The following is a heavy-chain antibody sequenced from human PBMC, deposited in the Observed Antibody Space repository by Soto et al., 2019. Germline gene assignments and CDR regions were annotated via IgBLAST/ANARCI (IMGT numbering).Heavy chain of an antibody. V-gene: IGHV1-69*13. J-gene: IGHJ4*02. Sequence: SVKVSCKASGGTFSSYAISWVRQAPGQGLEWMGGIIPIFGTANYAQKFQGRVTITADESTSTAYMELSSLRSEDTAVYYCARDGGGESPPRKPSYFDYWGQGTLVTVSS. CDR1: GGTFSSYA. CDR3: ARDGGGESPPRKPSYFDY. D-gene: IGHD3-16*01. CDR2: IIPIFGTA.